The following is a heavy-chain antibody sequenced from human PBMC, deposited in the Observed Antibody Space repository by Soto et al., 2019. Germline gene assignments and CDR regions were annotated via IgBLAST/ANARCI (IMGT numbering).Heavy chain of an antibody. V-gene: IGHV3-33*01. CDR1: GFTFSSYG. D-gene: IGHD2-2*01. CDR2: IWYDGSNK. J-gene: IGHJ4*02. CDR3: ARGLGSSDTTPYY. Sequence: QVQLVESGGGVVQPGRSLRLSCAASGFTFSSYGMHWVRQAPGKGLEWVAVIWYDGSNKYYADSVKGRFTISRDNSKNTLYLPLNSLRDEDTAVYYCARGLGSSDTTPYYWGQGTLVTVSS.